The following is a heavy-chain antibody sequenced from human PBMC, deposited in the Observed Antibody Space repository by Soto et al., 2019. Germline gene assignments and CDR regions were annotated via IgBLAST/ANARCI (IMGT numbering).Heavy chain of an antibody. CDR3: ASRRRDTEDY. CDR2: IYYSGST. CDR1: GGSVSSGSYY. D-gene: IGHD5-18*01. J-gene: IGHJ4*02. Sequence: QVQLQESGPGLVKPSETLSLTCTVSGGSVSSGSYYRSWIRQHPGKGLEWIGYIYYSGSTNYNPSLKSRVTISVDTSKNQCSLKRSSVTAADTAVYYWASRRRDTEDYWGQGTLVTVSS. V-gene: IGHV4-61*01.